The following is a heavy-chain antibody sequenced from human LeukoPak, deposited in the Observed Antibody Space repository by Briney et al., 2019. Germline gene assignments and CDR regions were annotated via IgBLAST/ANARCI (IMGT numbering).Heavy chain of an antibody. CDR2: ISSSSSYI. D-gene: IGHD3-22*01. CDR1: GFTFSSYS. Sequence: KPGGSLGLSCAASGFTFSSYSMNWVRQAPGKGLEWVSSISSSSSYIYYADSVKGRFTISRDNAKNSLYLQMNSLRAEDTAVYYCARVGPGNYYDSSGYYYGFDYWGQGTLVTVSS. V-gene: IGHV3-21*01. J-gene: IGHJ4*02. CDR3: ARVGPGNYYDSSGYYYGFDY.